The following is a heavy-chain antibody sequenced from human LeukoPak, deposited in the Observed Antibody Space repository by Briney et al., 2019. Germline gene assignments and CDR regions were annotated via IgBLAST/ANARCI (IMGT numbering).Heavy chain of an antibody. Sequence: SGGSLRLSCAASGFTFSSYAMHWVRQAPGKGLEYVSAISSNGGSTYYANSVKGRFTISRDNAKNTLYLQMNSLRAEDTAVYYCARAKSDFWSGYYYYYMDVWGKGTTVTVSS. CDR3: ARAKSDFWSGYYYYYMDV. D-gene: IGHD3-3*01. CDR2: ISSNGGST. V-gene: IGHV3-64*01. CDR1: GFTFSSYA. J-gene: IGHJ6*03.